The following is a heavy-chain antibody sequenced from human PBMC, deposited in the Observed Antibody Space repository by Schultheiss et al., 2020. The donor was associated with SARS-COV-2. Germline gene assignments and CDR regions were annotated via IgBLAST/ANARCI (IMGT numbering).Heavy chain of an antibody. CDR3: TRHTGGLGYCSSTSCYPNAFDI. CDR1: GFTFSRNA. J-gene: IGHJ3*02. D-gene: IGHD2-2*01. CDR2: IRSKANSYAT. V-gene: IGHV3-73*01. Sequence: GGSLRLSCAASGFTFSRNAVNWVRQASGKGLEWVGRIRSKANSYATAYAASVKGRFTISRDDSKNTAYLQMNSLKTEDTAVYYCTRHTGGLGYCSSTSCYPNAFDIWGQGTMVTVSS.